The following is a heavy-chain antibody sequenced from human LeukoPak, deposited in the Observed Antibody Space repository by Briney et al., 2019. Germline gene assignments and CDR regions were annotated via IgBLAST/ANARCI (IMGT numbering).Heavy chain of an antibody. CDR2: IYYSGST. J-gene: IGHJ4*02. CDR3: ARAIGSSWYFDY. Sequence: SETLSLTCTVSGGSISSYYWSWIRQPPGKGLEWIGYIYYSGSTNYNPSLKSRVTISVDTSKNQFSLKLSSVTAADTAVYYCARAIGSSWYFDYWGQGTLVTVSS. V-gene: IGHV4-59*01. CDR1: GGSISSYY. D-gene: IGHD6-13*01.